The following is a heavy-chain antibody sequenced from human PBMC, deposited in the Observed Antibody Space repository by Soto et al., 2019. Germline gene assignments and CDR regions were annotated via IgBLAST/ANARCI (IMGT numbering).Heavy chain of an antibody. CDR1: GFTFSNYA. CDR2: IVPSGGST. J-gene: IGHJ4*02. CDR3: ARSARTLDC. Sequence: PGGSLRLSCAASGFTFSNYAMSWVRQAPGKGLEWVSGIVPSGGSTYYADSVKGRFTISRDNSQNTVYVQMNSLRAEDTALYYCARSARTLDCWGQGTLVTVS. V-gene: IGHV3-23*01.